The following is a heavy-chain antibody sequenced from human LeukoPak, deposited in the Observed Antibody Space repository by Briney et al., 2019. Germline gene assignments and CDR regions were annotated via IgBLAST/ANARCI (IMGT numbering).Heavy chain of an antibody. CDR1: GGSISSSSYY. CDR2: IYYSGST. D-gene: IGHD6-13*01. Sequence: SETLSLTCTVSGGSISSSSYYWGWIRQPPGKGLEWTGSIYYSGSTYYNPSLKSRVTISVDTSKNQFSLKLSSVTAADTAVYYCARHQAPAAGNWFDPWGQGTLVTVSS. J-gene: IGHJ5*02. CDR3: ARHQAPAAGNWFDP. V-gene: IGHV4-39*01.